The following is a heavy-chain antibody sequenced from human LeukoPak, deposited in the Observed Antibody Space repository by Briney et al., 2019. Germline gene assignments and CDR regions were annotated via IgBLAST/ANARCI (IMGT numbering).Heavy chain of an antibody. J-gene: IGHJ4*02. D-gene: IGHD3-3*01. CDR2: IKQDGSEK. V-gene: IGHV3-7*01. CDR1: GFTFSSYA. CDR3: ARDEDYDFWSGRLDY. Sequence: GGSLRLSCAASGFTFSSYAMHWVRQAPGEGLEWVANIKQDGSEKYYVDSVKGRFTISRDNAKNSLYLQMNSLRAEDTAVYYCARDEDYDFWSGRLDYWGQGTLVTVSS.